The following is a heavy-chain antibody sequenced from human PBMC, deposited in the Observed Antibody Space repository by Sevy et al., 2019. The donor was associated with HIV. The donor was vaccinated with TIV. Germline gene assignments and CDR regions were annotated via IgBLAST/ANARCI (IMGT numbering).Heavy chain of an antibody. Sequence: ASVKVSCKASGYTFTSYGISWVRQAPGQGLEWMGWISAYNGNTNYEQKLQGRVTMTTDTSTSTAYMELRSLRSDDTAVYYCARDQTRELRYADAFDIRGQGTMVTVSS. V-gene: IGHV1-18*01. J-gene: IGHJ3*02. CDR3: ARDQTRELRYADAFDI. CDR1: GYTFTSYG. D-gene: IGHD1-26*01. CDR2: ISAYNGNT.